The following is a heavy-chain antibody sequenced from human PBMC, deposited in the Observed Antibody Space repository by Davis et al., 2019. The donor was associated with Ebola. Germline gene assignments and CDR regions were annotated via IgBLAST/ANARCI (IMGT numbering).Heavy chain of an antibody. V-gene: IGHV3-73*01. J-gene: IGHJ4*02. CDR3: TSPGTGDGSDY. D-gene: IGHD7-27*01. CDR1: GFTFSGSA. Sequence: GGSLRLSCAASGFTFSGSAMHWVRQASGKGLEWVGRIRSKANSYATAYAASVKGRFTISRDDSKNTAYLQMNSLKTEDTAVYYCTSPGTGDGSDYWGQGTLVTVSS. CDR2: IRSKANSYAT.